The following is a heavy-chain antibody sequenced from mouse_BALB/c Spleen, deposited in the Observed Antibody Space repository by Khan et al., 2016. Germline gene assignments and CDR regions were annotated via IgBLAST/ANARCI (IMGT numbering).Heavy chain of an antibody. CDR3: ATYRGDWYFDG. Sequence: EVQLQESGPSLVKPSQTLSLTCSVSGDSITSGYWNWIRQFPGNKLDYMGYISYSGGAYYNPSLKSRISITRDTSKNQYYLQLNSVTTEDTATYXCATYRGDWYFDGWGAGTTVTVSS. CDR1: GDSITSGY. CDR2: ISYSGGA. V-gene: IGHV3-8*02. J-gene: IGHJ1*01.